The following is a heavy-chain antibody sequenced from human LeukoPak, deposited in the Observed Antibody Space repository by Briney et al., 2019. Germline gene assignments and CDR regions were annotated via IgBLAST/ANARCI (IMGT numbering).Heavy chain of an antibody. J-gene: IGHJ3*02. Sequence: GASVKVSCKASGYTFTSYYIHWVRQAPGQGLEWMGIINPSDGSTSYAQKLQGRLTMTRDMSTSTVYMELSSLRSEDTAVYYCARDWGYCSGGSCYRGAFDIWGQGTMVTVSS. D-gene: IGHD2-15*01. CDR2: INPSDGST. V-gene: IGHV1-46*01. CDR1: GYTFTSYY. CDR3: ARDWGYCSGGSCYRGAFDI.